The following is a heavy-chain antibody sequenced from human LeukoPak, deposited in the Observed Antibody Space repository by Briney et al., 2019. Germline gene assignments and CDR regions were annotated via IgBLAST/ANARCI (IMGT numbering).Heavy chain of an antibody. CDR1: GESFSGYY. J-gene: IGHJ3*02. V-gene: IGHV4-34*01. Sequence: PSETLSLTCAVYGESFSGYYWSWIRQPPGKGLEWIGEINHSGSTNYNPSLKSRVTISVDTSKNQFSLKLSSVTAADTAVYYCARDTRGYCSSTSCYTGTAFDIWGQGTMVTVSS. CDR2: INHSGST. D-gene: IGHD2-2*02. CDR3: ARDTRGYCSSTSCYTGTAFDI.